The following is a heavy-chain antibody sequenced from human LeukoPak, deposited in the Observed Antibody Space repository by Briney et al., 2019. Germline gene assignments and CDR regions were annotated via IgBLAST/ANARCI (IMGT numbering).Heavy chain of an antibody. J-gene: IGHJ4*02. CDR1: GGTFSSYA. CDR2: IGANNANT. D-gene: IGHD2-8*01. Sequence: SVKVSCKASGGTFSSYAISWVRQAPGQGLEWMGWIGANNANTKLEQKFQGRLTMAIDTSTGIVHMELRDLISDDTAVYYCGRNGVVAENRLYVDYWGQGTLVTVSS. CDR3: GRNGVVAENRLYVDY. V-gene: IGHV1-18*01.